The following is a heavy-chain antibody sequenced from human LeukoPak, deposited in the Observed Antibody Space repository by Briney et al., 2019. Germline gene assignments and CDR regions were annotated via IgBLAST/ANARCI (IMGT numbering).Heavy chain of an antibody. D-gene: IGHD6-13*01. CDR1: GYTFTSYA. CDR3: ARGDSSSEDYYYYYMDV. Sequence: ASVKVSCKASGYTFTSYAMNWVRQAPGQGLEWMGWINPNSGGTNYAQKFQGRVTMTRDTSISTAYMELSRLRSDDTAVYYCARGDSSSEDYYYYYMDVWGKGTTVTISS. J-gene: IGHJ6*03. CDR2: INPNSGGT. V-gene: IGHV1-2*02.